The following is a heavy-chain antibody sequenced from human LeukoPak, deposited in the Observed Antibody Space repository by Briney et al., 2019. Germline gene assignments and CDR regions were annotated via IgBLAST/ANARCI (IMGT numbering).Heavy chain of an antibody. CDR1: GGSINTYY. V-gene: IGHV4-4*07. Sequence: SETLSLTCTVSGGSINTYYWNWIRQSAGKGLEWIGRVYMTGSTTYNPSLKSRVALSVDTAKNQFFLKVNYVTAADTAVYYCARALTFRGAFDFWGRGTLVTVSS. J-gene: IGHJ3*01. CDR2: VYMTGST. CDR3: ARALTFRGAFDF.